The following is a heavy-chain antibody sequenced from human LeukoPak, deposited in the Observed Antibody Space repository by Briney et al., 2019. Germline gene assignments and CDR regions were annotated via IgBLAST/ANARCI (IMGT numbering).Heavy chain of an antibody. V-gene: IGHV4-4*07. CDR1: GFTISSYY. CDR3: ARENSGSYREFDY. J-gene: IGHJ4*02. D-gene: IGHD1-26*01. Sequence: SETLSLTCTVSGFTISSYYWSWIRQAAGKGLEWIGRIYSSGSTYYDASLKSRVSMSVDTSKNTFSLKMSSVTAADTAVFYCARENSGSYREFDYWGQGTLVTVSS. CDR2: IYSSGST.